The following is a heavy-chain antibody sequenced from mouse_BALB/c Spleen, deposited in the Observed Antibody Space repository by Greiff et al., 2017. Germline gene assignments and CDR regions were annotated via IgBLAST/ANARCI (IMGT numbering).Heavy chain of an antibody. CDR3: AKITTGYYYAMDY. D-gene: IGHD2-4*01. V-gene: IGHV14-3*02. CDR2: IDPANGNT. Sequence: VQLQQSGAELVKPGASVKLSCTASGFNITDTYMHWVKQRPEQGLEWIGRIDPANGNTKYDPKFQGKATITADTSSNTAYLQLSSLTSEDTAVYYCAKITTGYYYAMDYWGQGTSVTVSS. CDR1: GFNITDTY. J-gene: IGHJ4*01.